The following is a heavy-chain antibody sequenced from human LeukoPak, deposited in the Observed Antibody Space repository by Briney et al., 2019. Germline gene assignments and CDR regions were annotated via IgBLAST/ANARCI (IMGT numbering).Heavy chain of an antibody. CDR1: GGTFSSYA. V-gene: IGHV1-69*13. Sequence: GASVKVSCKASGGTFSSYAISWVRQAPGQGLEWMGGIIPIFGTANYAQKFQGRVTITADESTSTAYMELSSLRSEDTAVYYCARGDEWHYDFWSGYWYWGQGTLVTVSS. CDR2: IIPIFGTA. J-gene: IGHJ4*02. D-gene: IGHD3-3*01. CDR3: ARGDEWHYDFWSGYWY.